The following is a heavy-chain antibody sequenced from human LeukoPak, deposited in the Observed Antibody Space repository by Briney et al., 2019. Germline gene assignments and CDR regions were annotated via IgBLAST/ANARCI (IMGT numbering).Heavy chain of an antibody. CDR1: GFTFSSYA. Sequence: PGGSLRLSCAASGFTFSSYAMHWVRQAPGKGLEYVSAISSSGGSTYYAISVKGRFTISRDNSKNTLYLQMGSLRAEDMAVYYCARGYDSSGLITLWGQGTLVTVSS. CDR2: ISSSGGST. D-gene: IGHD3-22*01. J-gene: IGHJ4*02. V-gene: IGHV3-64*01. CDR3: ARGYDSSGLITL.